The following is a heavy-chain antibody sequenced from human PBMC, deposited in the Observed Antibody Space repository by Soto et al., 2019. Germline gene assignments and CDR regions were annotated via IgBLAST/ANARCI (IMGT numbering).Heavy chain of an antibody. CDR2: IIPIFGTA. Sequence: QVKLVQSGAEVKKPGSSVKVSCKASGGTFSSYAISWVRQAPGQGLEWMGGIIPIFGTANYAQKFQGRVTITADESTSTEYMGLIILRSEDTPVYFCARCGTVILPAAIRKPVYYYYGMDGWGQGPTVTVSS. CDR1: GGTFSSYA. J-gene: IGHJ6*02. CDR3: ARCGTVILPAAIRKPVYYYYGMDG. D-gene: IGHD2-2*02. V-gene: IGHV1-69*01.